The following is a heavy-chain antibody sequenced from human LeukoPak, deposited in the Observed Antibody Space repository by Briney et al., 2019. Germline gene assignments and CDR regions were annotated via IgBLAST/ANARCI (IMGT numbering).Heavy chain of an antibody. D-gene: IGHD2-15*01. CDR1: GGSISSYY. V-gene: IGHV4-59*01. Sequence: PSETLSLTCTVSGGSISSYYWSWIRQLPGKGLEWIGYIYYSGSTNYNPSLKSRVTISVDTSKNQFSLKLSSVTAADTAVYYCARGGYCSGGSCLGPAFDLWGRGTLVTVSS. CDR3: ARGGYCSGGSCLGPAFDL. CDR2: IYYSGST. J-gene: IGHJ2*01.